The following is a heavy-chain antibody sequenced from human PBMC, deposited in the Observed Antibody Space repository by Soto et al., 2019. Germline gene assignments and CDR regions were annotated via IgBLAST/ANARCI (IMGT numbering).Heavy chain of an antibody. D-gene: IGHD6-13*01. CDR1: GGSISSYY. CDR3: ARDKYSSSSYYYYGMDV. Sequence: SETLSLTCTVSGGSISSYYWSWIRQPAGKGLEWIGRIYTSGSTNYNPSLKSRVTMSVDTSKNQFSLKLSSVTAADTAVYYCARDKYSSSSYYYYGMDVWGRGTTVTVSS. J-gene: IGHJ6*02. CDR2: IYTSGST. V-gene: IGHV4-4*07.